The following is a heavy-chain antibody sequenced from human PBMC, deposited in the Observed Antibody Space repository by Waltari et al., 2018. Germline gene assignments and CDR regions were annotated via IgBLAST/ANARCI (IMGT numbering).Heavy chain of an antibody. CDR2: INHSGST. Sequence: QVQLQQWGAGLLKPSETLSLTCAVYGGSFSGYYWSWIRQPPGKGLEWIGEINHSGSTNYNPSLKSRVTISVDTSKNQFSLKLSSVTAADTAVYYCARGKNSSSWYVLWFDPWGQGTLVTVSS. J-gene: IGHJ5*02. CDR1: GGSFSGYY. D-gene: IGHD6-13*01. V-gene: IGHV4-34*01. CDR3: ARGKNSSSWYVLWFDP.